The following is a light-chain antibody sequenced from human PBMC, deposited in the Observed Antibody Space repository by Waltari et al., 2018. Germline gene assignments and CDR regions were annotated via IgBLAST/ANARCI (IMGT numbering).Light chain of an antibody. CDR2: GAS. V-gene: IGKV3-15*01. CDR1: QSVSTN. CDR3: QQYDNWPPWT. J-gene: IGKJ1*01. Sequence: EVVMTRSPATLSVSPGQRATLSCRASQSVSTNVAWYQQKPGQAPRLLIYGASTRATDIPARFSGSGSGTEFSLTISSLQSEDFAVYFCQQYDNWPPWTFGQGTKVEIK.